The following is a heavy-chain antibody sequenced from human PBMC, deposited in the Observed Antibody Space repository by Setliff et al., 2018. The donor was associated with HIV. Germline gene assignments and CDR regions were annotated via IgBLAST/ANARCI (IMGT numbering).Heavy chain of an antibody. Sequence: SETLSLTCAIYGGSFSGYYWSWIRQPPGKGLEWLGEINHSGSTNYNPSLKRRVTISVDTSKNQFSLKLSSVTAADTAVYYCVRHTSTTRWFDSWGQGILVTVSS. CDR2: INHSGST. V-gene: IGHV4-34*01. J-gene: IGHJ5*01. D-gene: IGHD4-17*01. CDR3: VRHTSTTRWFDS. CDR1: GGSFSGYY.